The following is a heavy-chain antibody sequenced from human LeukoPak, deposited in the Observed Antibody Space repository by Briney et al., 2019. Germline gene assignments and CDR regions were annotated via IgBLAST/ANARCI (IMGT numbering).Heavy chain of an antibody. CDR1: GGSISSSSYY. D-gene: IGHD3-22*01. V-gene: IGHV4-39*01. Sequence: SETLSLTCTVSGGSISSSSYYWGWIRQPPGKGLEWIGCILYSVTTYYNPSLKSRVTISVDTSKTQFSLKLSSVTAADTAVYFCAGQYYYDSRGYFVRANFDYSGQGTLVTASS. CDR2: ILYSVTT. J-gene: IGHJ4*02. CDR3: AGQYYYDSRGYFVRANFDY.